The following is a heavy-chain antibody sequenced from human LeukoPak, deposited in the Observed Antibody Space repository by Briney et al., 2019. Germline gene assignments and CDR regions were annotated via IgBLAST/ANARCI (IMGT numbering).Heavy chain of an antibody. V-gene: IGHV1-2*02. CDR2: INPNSGGT. J-gene: IGHJ4*02. CDR1: GYTFTDYY. CDR3: ARANALYCSSTSCLFDY. Sequence: ASVKVSCKASGYTFTDYYIHWVRQAPGQGLEWMAWINPNSGGTYYAQNFHDRITLTRDASISTAYMELSRLRSDDTAIYYCARANALYCSSTSCLFDYWGQGTLVTVSS. D-gene: IGHD2-2*01.